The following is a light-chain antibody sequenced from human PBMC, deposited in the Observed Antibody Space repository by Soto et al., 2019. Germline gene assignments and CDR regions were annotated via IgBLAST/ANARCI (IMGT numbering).Light chain of an antibody. Sequence: DIQMTQSPATLSASVGDRVTITCRASHSISNWLAWYQQKPGKAPNLLIYKASSLQTGVPSRFRGSGSGTEFTLTIFSLQPEDFAVYYCQQNNSYPLTFGGGTKVEIK. V-gene: IGKV1-5*03. CDR3: QQNNSYPLT. CDR1: HSISNW. J-gene: IGKJ4*01. CDR2: KAS.